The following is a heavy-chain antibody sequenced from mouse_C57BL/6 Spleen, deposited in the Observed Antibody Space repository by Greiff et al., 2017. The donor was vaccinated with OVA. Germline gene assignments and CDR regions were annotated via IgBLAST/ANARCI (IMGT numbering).Heavy chain of an antibody. CDR1: GYTFTDYE. J-gene: IGHJ1*03. Sequence: VQLQQSGAELVRPGASVTLSCKASGYTFTDYEMHWVKQTPVHGLEWIGAIDPETGGTAYNQKFKGKAILTADKSSSTAYMELRSLTSEDSVVYYCTREKLRNYYGSSRYFDVWGTGTTVTVSS. D-gene: IGHD1-1*01. CDR2: IDPETGGT. CDR3: TREKLRNYYGSSRYFDV. V-gene: IGHV1-15*01.